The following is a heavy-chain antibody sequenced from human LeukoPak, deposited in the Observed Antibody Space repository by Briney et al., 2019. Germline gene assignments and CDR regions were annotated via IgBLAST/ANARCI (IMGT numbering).Heavy chain of an antibody. J-gene: IGHJ3*02. Sequence: ASVKVSCKASGYTFTGYYMHWVRQAPGQGLEWMGRINPNSGGTNYVQKFQGRVTMTRDTSISTAYMELSRLRSDDTAVYYCARSGSYYTAFDIWGQGTMVTVSS. CDR1: GYTFTGYY. V-gene: IGHV1-2*06. CDR2: INPNSGGT. D-gene: IGHD1-26*01. CDR3: ARSGSYYTAFDI.